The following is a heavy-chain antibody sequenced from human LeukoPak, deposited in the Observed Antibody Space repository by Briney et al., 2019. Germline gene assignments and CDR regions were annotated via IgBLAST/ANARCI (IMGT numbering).Heavy chain of an antibody. CDR3: AKIGYCSSTSCYEDAGDAFDI. CDR1: GFTFSSYA. Sequence: GGSLRLSCAASGFTFSSYAMHWVRQAPGKGLEWVAVISYDGSNKYYADSVKGRFTISRDNSKNTLYLQMNSLRAGDTAVYYCAKIGYCSSTSCYEDAGDAFDIWGQGTMVTVSS. J-gene: IGHJ3*02. D-gene: IGHD2-2*01. CDR2: ISYDGSNK. V-gene: IGHV3-30*04.